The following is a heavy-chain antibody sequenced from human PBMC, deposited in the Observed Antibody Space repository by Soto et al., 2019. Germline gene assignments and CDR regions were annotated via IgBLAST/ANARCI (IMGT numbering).Heavy chain of an antibody. J-gene: IGHJ5*02. D-gene: IGHD3-22*01. CDR1: GDSISSYY. CDR3: ASSGDSSGYYSWFDP. Sequence: SETLSLTCTVSGDSISSYYWSWIRQPPGKGLEWIGNIYYSGSTNYNPSLKSRVTISVDTSKNQFSLKLSSVTAADTAVYYCASSGDSSGYYSWFDPWGQGTLVTSPQ. CDR2: IYYSGST. V-gene: IGHV4-59*01.